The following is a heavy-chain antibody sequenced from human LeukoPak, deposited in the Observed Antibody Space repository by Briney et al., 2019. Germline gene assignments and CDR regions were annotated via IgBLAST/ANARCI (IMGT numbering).Heavy chain of an antibody. Sequence: SETLSLTCTVSGDSLSNDYWSWIRQPPGKGLEWIGYIYYSGSTKYNPSRKSRVTVSVDTSKNQFSLKLSSVTAADTAVYYCARLVYYGSGSYYYFDYWGQGTLVTVSS. CDR3: ARLVYYGSGSYYYFDY. CDR2: IYYSGST. V-gene: IGHV4-59*01. D-gene: IGHD3-10*01. J-gene: IGHJ4*02. CDR1: GDSLSNDY.